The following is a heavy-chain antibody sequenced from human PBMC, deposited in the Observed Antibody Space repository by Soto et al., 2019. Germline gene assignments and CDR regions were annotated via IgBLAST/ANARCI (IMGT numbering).Heavy chain of an antibody. CDR3: AKDGLYDISPTKGHYYFDY. D-gene: IGHD3-9*01. CDR1: GFTFSSYG. Sequence: QVQLVESGGGVVQPGRSLRLSCAASGFTFSSYGMHWVRQAPGKGLEWVAVISYDGSNKYYADSVKGRFTISRDNSKNTLYLQMNSLTAEDTAVYYCAKDGLYDISPTKGHYYFDYWGQGTLVTVSS. CDR2: ISYDGSNK. J-gene: IGHJ4*02. V-gene: IGHV3-30*18.